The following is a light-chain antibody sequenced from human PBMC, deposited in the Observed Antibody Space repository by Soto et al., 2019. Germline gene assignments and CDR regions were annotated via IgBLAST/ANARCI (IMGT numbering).Light chain of an antibody. V-gene: IGLV1-40*01. CDR3: QSYESSLYGYV. Sequence: SVLTQPPSVSGAPGQRVTISCAGSSSNIGAGYDVHWYQQLPGTAPKLLIYANSNRPSGVPDRFSGSKSGTSASLAITGLQAEDEADYYCQSYESSLYGYVFGSGTKVTVL. J-gene: IGLJ1*01. CDR2: ANS. CDR1: SSNIGAGYD.